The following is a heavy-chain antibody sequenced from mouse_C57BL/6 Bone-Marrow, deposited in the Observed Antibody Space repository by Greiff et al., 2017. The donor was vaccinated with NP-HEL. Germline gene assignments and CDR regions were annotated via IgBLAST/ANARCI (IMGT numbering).Heavy chain of an antibody. V-gene: IGHV6-3*01. CDR3: TDYYGSSPIYYAMGY. CDR1: GFTFSNYW. D-gene: IGHD1-1*01. Sequence: EVKLEESGGGLVQPGGSMKLSCVASGFTFSNYWMNWVRQSPEKGLEWVAQIRLKSDNYATHYAESVKGRFTISRDDSKSSVYLQMNNLRAEDTGIYYCTDYYGSSPIYYAMGYWGQGTSVTVSS. J-gene: IGHJ4*01. CDR2: IRLKSDNYAT.